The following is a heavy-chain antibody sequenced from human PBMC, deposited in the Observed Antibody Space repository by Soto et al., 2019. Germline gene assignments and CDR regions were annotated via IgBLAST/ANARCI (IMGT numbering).Heavy chain of an antibody. D-gene: IGHD6-13*01. CDR2: ISYDGSNK. CDR1: GFSFSNYG. Sequence: GGSLRLSCAASGFSFSNYGMHWVRQAPGKGLEWVAVISYDGSNKYYADSVKGRFTISRDNSKNTLYLQMNSLRAEDTAVYYCARDLYSSSWYEILSAWDALDIWGHGTLVTVSS. J-gene: IGHJ3*02. V-gene: IGHV3-30*03. CDR3: ARDLYSSSWYEILSAWDALDI.